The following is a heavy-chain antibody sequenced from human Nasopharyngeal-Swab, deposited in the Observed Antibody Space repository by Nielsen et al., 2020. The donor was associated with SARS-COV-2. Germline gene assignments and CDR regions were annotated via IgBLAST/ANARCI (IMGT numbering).Heavy chain of an antibody. CDR1: GFIFSDYW. V-gene: IGHV3-7*01. J-gene: IGHJ6*03. CDR3: ARGQKGSGSYWSRSYFYMDV. Sequence: GESLKISCAASGFIFSDYWMAWVRQAPGKGLEWVADIKVDGSEQYYVDSVKGRFTMSRDNAKTSLYLQMNSLRAEDTAMYYCARGQKGSGSYWSRSYFYMDVWGKGTTVTVSS. CDR2: IKVDGSEQ. D-gene: IGHD3-10*01.